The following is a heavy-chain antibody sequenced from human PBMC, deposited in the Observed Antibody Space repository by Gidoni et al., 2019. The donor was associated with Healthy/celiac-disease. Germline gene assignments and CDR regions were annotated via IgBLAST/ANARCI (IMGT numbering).Heavy chain of an antibody. V-gene: IGHV3-23*01. J-gene: IGHJ5*02. D-gene: IGHD3-22*01. Sequence: EVQLLESGGGLVQPGGSLRLSCAASGFTFSSYAMSWVRQAPGKGLEWVSAISGSGGSTYYADSVKGRFTISRDNSKNTLYLQMNSLRAEDTAVYYCAKESGYYDSSGHTGWFDPWGQGTLVTVSS. CDR1: GFTFSSYA. CDR3: AKESGYYDSSGHTGWFDP. CDR2: ISGSGGST.